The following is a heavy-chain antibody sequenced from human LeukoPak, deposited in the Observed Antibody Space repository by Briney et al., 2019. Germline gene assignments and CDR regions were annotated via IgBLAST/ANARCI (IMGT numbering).Heavy chain of an antibody. V-gene: IGHV3-21*01. J-gene: IGHJ4*02. Sequence: PGGSLRLSCAASGFTFSSYGMNCVRQAPGKGLEGVSSITSSSYKYYADSVKGRFTISRDNAKNSLYLQMNSLRAEDTAVYYCARVLDSGNYYFDYWGQGTLVTVSS. D-gene: IGHD1-26*01. CDR2: ITSSSYK. CDR1: GFTFSSYG. CDR3: ARVLDSGNYYFDY.